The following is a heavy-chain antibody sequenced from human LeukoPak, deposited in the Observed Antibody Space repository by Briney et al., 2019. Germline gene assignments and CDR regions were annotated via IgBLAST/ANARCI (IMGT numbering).Heavy chain of an antibody. CDR2: INPNSGGT. J-gene: IGHJ4*02. CDR3: ARMSAARRAPTDY. Sequence: GASVKVSCKASGYTFTGYYMHWVRQAPGQGLEWMGWINPNSGGTNYAQKFQGRVTMTRDTSISTAYMELSRLRSDDTAVYYCARMSAARRAPTDYWGQGTLVTVSS. D-gene: IGHD6-6*01. CDR1: GYTFTGYY. V-gene: IGHV1-2*02.